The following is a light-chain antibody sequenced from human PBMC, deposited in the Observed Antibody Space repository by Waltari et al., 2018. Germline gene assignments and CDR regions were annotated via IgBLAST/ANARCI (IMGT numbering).Light chain of an antibody. Sequence: SYELTQPPSVSVPPGQTASITCSGVKLGDKYACWYQQKPGQSPVLVIYQDSKRPSGIPERFSGSNSGNTATLTISGTQAMGEADYYCQAWDSSTVVFGGGTKLTVL. CDR3: QAWDSSTVV. CDR2: QDS. CDR1: KLGDKY. J-gene: IGLJ2*01. V-gene: IGLV3-1*01.